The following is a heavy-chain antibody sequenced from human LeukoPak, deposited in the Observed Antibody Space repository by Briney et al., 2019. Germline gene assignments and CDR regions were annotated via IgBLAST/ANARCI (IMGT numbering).Heavy chain of an antibody. V-gene: IGHV1-46*01. Sequence: ASVKVSCKASGYTFTSYYMHWVRQAPGQGLEWMGIINPSGGSTSYAQKFRGRVTMTRDTSTSTVYMELSSLRSEDTAVYYCARVFADGDYVHAFDIWGQGTMVTVSS. CDR1: GYTFTSYY. CDR3: ARVFADGDYVHAFDI. CDR2: INPSGGST. J-gene: IGHJ3*02. D-gene: IGHD4-17*01.